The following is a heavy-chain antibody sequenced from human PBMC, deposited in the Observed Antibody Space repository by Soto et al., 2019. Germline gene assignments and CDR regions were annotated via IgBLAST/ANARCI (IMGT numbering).Heavy chain of an antibody. CDR2: IYWNDDK. CDR1: GFSLSTSGVG. D-gene: IGHD2-2*01. V-gene: IGHV2-5*01. J-gene: IGHJ6*02. CDR3: AHAKAAAINYYYYGMDV. Sequence: SGPTLVNPTQTLTLTCTFSGFSLSTSGVGVGWIRQPPGKALEWLALIYWNDDKRYSPSLKSRLTTTKDTSKNQVVLTMTNMDPVDTATYYCAHAKAAAINYYYYGMDVWGQGTTVTVS.